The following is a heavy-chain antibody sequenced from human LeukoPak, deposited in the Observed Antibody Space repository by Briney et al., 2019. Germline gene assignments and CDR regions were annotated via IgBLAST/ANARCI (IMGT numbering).Heavy chain of an antibody. Sequence: SETLSLTCAVSGNSISSGYCWGWIRQPPGKGLEWIGSIYHSGSTYYNPSLKSGVTISVDTSKNQFSLKLSSVTAADTAVYYCARVATTTNPPQRPFDYWGQATLVTVSS. V-gene: IGHV4-38-2*01. CDR3: ARVATTTNPPQRPFDY. CDR2: IYHSGST. CDR1: GNSISSGYC. J-gene: IGHJ4*02. D-gene: IGHD5-12*01.